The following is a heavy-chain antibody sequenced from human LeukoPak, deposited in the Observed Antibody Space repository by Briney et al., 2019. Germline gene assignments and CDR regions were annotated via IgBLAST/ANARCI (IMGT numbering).Heavy chain of an antibody. CDR1: GYTFTSYG. J-gene: IGHJ5*02. V-gene: IGHV1-18*01. CDR3: ARDRERYGGNPNWFDP. CDR2: ISAYNGNT. D-gene: IGHD4-23*01. Sequence: ASVKVSCKASGYTFTSYGISWVRQAPGQGLEWMGWISAYNGNTNYAQKLQGRVTMTTDTSTSTAYMELRSLRSDDTAVYYCARDRERYGGNPNWFDPWGQGTLVTVSS.